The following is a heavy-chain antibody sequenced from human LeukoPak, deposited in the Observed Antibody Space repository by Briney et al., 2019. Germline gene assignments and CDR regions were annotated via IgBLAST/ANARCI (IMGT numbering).Heavy chain of an antibody. V-gene: IGHV3-23*01. CDR1: GFTFSSYA. CDR2: ISGSGGST. Sequence: PGGSLRLSCAASGFTFSSYAMSWVRQAPWKGLEWVSAISGSGGSTYYADSVKGRFTISRDNSKNTLYLQMNSLRAEDTAVYYCAIADYDILTGYDDYWGQGTLVTVSS. CDR3: AIADYDILTGYDDY. J-gene: IGHJ4*02. D-gene: IGHD3-9*01.